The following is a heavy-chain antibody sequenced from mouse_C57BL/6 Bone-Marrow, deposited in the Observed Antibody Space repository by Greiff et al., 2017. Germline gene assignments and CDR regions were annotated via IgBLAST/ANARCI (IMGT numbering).Heavy chain of an antibody. CDR2: ISAGGSYT. D-gene: IGHD1-1*01. Sequence: EVKLVESGGGLVKPGGSLKLSCAASGFTFSSYAMSWVRQTPEKRLEWVATISAGGSYTSYPANVQGRFTISSDNAKTSLYLQLSQLKSEDTAMYYCARGRVLRYPFAYWGQGTLVTVSA. J-gene: IGHJ3*01. CDR3: ARGRVLRYPFAY. V-gene: IGHV5-4*03. CDR1: GFTFSSYA.